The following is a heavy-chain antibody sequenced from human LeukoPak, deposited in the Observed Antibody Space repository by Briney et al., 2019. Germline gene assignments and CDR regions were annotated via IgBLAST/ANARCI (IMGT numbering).Heavy chain of an antibody. CDR2: IHYSGST. D-gene: IGHD4-23*01. CDR3: ARDLYGGQPNDAFDI. J-gene: IGHJ3*02. V-gene: IGHV4-59*01. Sequence: SETLSLTCTVSGGSISSYHWSWIRQPPGKGLEWIGYIHYSGSTNYNPSLKSRVTISVDTSKNQFSPKLSSVTAADTAVYYCARDLYGGQPNDAFDIWGQGTMVTVSS. CDR1: GGSISSYH.